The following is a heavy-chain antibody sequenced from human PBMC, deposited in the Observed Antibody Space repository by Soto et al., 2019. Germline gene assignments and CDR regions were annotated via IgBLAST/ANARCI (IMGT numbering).Heavy chain of an antibody. J-gene: IGHJ4*02. CDR2: IYSSGST. CDR1: GGSISNSY. D-gene: IGHD2-21*01. V-gene: IGHV4-59*12. CDR3: ARGPPLLW. Sequence: SETLSLTCTVSGGSISNSYWSWIRQSPEKGLEWIGYIYSSGSTNYNPSLNSRVTISVDTSKNQFSLKLSSVTAADTAVYYCARGPPLLWWSQGTLVTVSS.